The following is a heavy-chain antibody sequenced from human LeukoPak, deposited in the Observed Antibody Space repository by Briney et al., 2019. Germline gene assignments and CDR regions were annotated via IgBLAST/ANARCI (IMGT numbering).Heavy chain of an antibody. Sequence: GGSLRLSCATSGINFIDSWMTWVRQAPGKGHEWVGRIKSKNYGWTTEYAAPVKGRFTISRDDSKNTLFLQMGSLKTEDTGVYFCAAENYWDLLHWGQGALVTVSS. CDR2: IKSKNYGWTT. CDR1: GINFIDSW. CDR3: AAENYWDLLH. J-gene: IGHJ4*01. V-gene: IGHV3-15*01. D-gene: IGHD1-26*01.